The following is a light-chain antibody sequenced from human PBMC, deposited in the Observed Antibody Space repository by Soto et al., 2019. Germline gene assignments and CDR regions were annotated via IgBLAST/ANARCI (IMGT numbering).Light chain of an antibody. Sequence: EIVLTQSPGTLSLSPGERATLSCRASRSVSSSYLAWYQQKPGQAPRLLIYGVSSRAAGIPDRFSGSGSGTDFTLTIIRLVPEDFAVYYCQQYGSSPLTFGGGTKVEIK. J-gene: IGKJ4*01. CDR2: GVS. V-gene: IGKV3-20*01. CDR3: QQYGSSPLT. CDR1: RSVSSSY.